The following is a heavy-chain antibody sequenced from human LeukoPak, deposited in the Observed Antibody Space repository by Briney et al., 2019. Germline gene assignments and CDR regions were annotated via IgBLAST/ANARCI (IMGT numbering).Heavy chain of an antibody. CDR1: GFTFSSYA. V-gene: IGHV3-23*01. CDR2: IRDNGGDT. D-gene: IGHD3-9*01. J-gene: IGHJ3*02. CDR3: AKFGILPVYDAFHI. Sequence: PGGSLRLSCAASGFTFSSYAMSWVRQAPGQGREWVSAIRDNGGDTHYADSVKGRFTISRDNSKSTLYLQMNSLRAEDTAVYYCAKFGILPVYDAFHIWGQGTMVTVSS.